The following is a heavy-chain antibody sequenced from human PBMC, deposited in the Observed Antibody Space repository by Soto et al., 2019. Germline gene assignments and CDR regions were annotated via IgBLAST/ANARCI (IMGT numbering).Heavy chain of an antibody. V-gene: IGHV4-61*03. CDR1: GDSVSSGSHH. D-gene: IGHD2-21*01. Sequence: QVQLQESGPGLMRPSETLSLTCTVAGDSVSSGSHHWNWIRQAPGKGLEWIGSIYFTGRTNHNPSLKSRVTISVDTSKNHLSLNLTSVTAADTAVYYCARDLVAIGGRVYAFDLWGQGTMVTVSS. CDR3: ARDLVAIGGRVYAFDL. CDR2: IYFTGRT. J-gene: IGHJ3*01.